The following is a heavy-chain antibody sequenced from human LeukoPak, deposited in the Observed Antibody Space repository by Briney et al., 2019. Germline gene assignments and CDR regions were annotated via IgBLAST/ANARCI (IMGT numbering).Heavy chain of an antibody. V-gene: IGHV3-23*01. Sequence: AGGSLRLSCAASGFTFSRYAMSWVRQAPGKGVEWVSAISGSGGSTYYADSVEGRFTISRDNSKNTLYLKMNSLRAEDTAVYYCAELGITMIGGVWGKGTTVTISS. CDR3: AELGITMIGGV. CDR1: GFTFSRYA. CDR2: ISGSGGST. D-gene: IGHD3-10*02. J-gene: IGHJ6*04.